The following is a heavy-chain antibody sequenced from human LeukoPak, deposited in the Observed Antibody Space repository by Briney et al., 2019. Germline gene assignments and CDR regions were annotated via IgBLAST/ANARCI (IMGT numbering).Heavy chain of an antibody. CDR2: VYYSGGT. CDR1: GGSISSGDYY. CDR3: ARITMIVVVIDY. Sequence: SETLSLTCTVSGGSISSGDYYWSWIRQPPGKGLEWIGYVYYSGGTYYNPSLKSRVTISVDTSRTQFSLKLSSVTAADTAVYYCARITMIVVVIDYWGQGTLVTVSS. D-gene: IGHD3-22*01. J-gene: IGHJ4*02. V-gene: IGHV4-30-4*01.